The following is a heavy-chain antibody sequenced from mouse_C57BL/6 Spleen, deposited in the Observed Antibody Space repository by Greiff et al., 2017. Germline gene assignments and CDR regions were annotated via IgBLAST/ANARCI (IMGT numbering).Heavy chain of an antibody. Sequence: EVKLVESGGDLVKPGGSLKLSCAASGFTFSSYGMSWVRQTPDKRLEWVATISSGGSYTYYPDSVKGRFTISRDNAKNTLYLQMSSLKSEDTAMYYCARQPDGSSSWFAYWGQGTLVTVSA. J-gene: IGHJ3*01. CDR3: ARQPDGSSSWFAY. CDR2: ISSGGSYT. CDR1: GFTFSSYG. V-gene: IGHV5-6*01. D-gene: IGHD1-1*01.